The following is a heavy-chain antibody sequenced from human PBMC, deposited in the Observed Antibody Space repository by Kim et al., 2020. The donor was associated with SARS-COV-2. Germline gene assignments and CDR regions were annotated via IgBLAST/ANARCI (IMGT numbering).Heavy chain of an antibody. Sequence: SETLSLTCTVSGGSISSGSYYWSWIRQPAGKGLEWFGRIYTSGRTNYNSTLKSRVTISVNTSKNQFSLKLSSVTAADTALYYCARGAGTYGAYYFDYLGQGARVTVSS. D-gene: IGHD3-10*01. CDR2: IYTSGRT. J-gene: IGHJ4*02. V-gene: IGHV4-61*02. CDR1: GGSISSGSYY. CDR3: ARGAGTYGAYYFDY.